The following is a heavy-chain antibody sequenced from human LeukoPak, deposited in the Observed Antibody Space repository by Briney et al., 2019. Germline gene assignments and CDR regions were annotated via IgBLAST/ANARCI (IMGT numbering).Heavy chain of an antibody. Sequence: GGSLRLSCAASGFTFSSYAMSWVRQAPGKGLEWVSAISGSGGSTYYADSMKGRFTISRDNSKNTLYLQMNSLRAEDTAVYYYAKDFSYDSSGYGFDYWGQGTLVTVSS. D-gene: IGHD3-22*01. CDR3: AKDFSYDSSGYGFDY. V-gene: IGHV3-23*01. J-gene: IGHJ4*02. CDR1: GFTFSSYA. CDR2: ISGSGGST.